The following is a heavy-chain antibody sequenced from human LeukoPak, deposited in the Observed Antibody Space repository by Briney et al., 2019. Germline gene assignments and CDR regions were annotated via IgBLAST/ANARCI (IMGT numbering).Heavy chain of an antibody. Sequence: ASVKVSCTASGYTFTSYDINWVRQATGQGLEWMGWMNPNSGNTGYAQKFQGRVTMTRNTSISTAYMELSSLRSEDTAVYYCATARHCSSTSCYNDYWGQGTLVTVSS. J-gene: IGHJ4*02. D-gene: IGHD2-2*02. CDR1: GYTFTSYD. CDR2: MNPNSGNT. CDR3: ATARHCSSTSCYNDY. V-gene: IGHV1-8*01.